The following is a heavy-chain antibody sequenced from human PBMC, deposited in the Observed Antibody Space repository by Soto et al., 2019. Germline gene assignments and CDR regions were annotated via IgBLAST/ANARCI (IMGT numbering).Heavy chain of an antibody. CDR3: ARRSLYGDYRPLGDAFDI. Sequence: PGESLKISCKGSGYSFTSYWIGWVRQMPGKGLEWMGIIYPGDSDTRYSPSFQGQVTISADKSISTAYLQWSSLKASDTAMYYCARRSLYGDYRPLGDAFDIWGQGTMVTVSS. V-gene: IGHV5-51*01. CDR1: GYSFTSYW. D-gene: IGHD4-17*01. CDR2: IYPGDSDT. J-gene: IGHJ3*02.